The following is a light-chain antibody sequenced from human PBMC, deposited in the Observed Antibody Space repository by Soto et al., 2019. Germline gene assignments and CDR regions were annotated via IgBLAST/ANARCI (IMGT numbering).Light chain of an antibody. Sequence: IQMTQSPSTLSASVGDTVTITCRASQTISVSLAWYQQKPGKAPNLLIYDASTLQGGVPSRFSGSGSGTEFTLTVTSLQPEDFATYFCQQYGSSGTFGQGTKVDIK. CDR1: QTISVS. V-gene: IGKV1-5*01. J-gene: IGKJ1*01. CDR2: DAS. CDR3: QQYGSSGT.